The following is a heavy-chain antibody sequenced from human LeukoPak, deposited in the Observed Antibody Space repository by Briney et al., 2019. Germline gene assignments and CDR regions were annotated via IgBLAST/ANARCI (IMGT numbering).Heavy chain of an antibody. V-gene: IGHV7-4-1*02. Sequence: GASVKVSCKASGYTFTSYAMNWVRQAPGQGLEWMGWINTNTGNPTYAQGFTGRFVFSLDTSVSTAYLQISSLKAEDTAVYYRARATGAVAVRGWAFDIWGHGTMVTVSS. CDR3: ARATGAVAVRGWAFDI. D-gene: IGHD6-19*01. CDR2: INTNTGNP. J-gene: IGHJ3*02. CDR1: GYTFTSYA.